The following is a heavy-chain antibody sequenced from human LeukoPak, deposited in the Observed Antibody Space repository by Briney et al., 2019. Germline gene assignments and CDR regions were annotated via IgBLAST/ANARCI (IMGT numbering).Heavy chain of an antibody. CDR2: ISSSSSYI. D-gene: IGHD5-18*01. Sequence: PGGSLRLSCAASGFTFSSYSMNWVRQAPGKGLEWVSSISSSSSYIYYADSVKGRFTISRDNSKNTLYLQMNSLRAEDTAVYYCAKAEEEPWIQLWLRGVGYFDYWGQGTLVTVSS. V-gene: IGHV3-21*01. J-gene: IGHJ4*02. CDR3: AKAEEEPWIQLWLRGVGYFDY. CDR1: GFTFSSYS.